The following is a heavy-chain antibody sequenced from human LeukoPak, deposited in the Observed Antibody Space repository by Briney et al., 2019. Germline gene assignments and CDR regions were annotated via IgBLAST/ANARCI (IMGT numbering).Heavy chain of an antibody. V-gene: IGHV4-30-2*01. CDR2: IYHSGST. CDR3: ARDDPYFFDY. CDR1: GGSISSGGYS. J-gene: IGHJ4*02. Sequence: PSETLSLTCAVSGGSISSGGYSWSWIRQPPGKGLEWIGYIYHSGSTYYNPSLKSRVTISVDRSKNQFSLKLSSVTAADTAVYFCARDDPYFFDYWGQGTLVTVSS.